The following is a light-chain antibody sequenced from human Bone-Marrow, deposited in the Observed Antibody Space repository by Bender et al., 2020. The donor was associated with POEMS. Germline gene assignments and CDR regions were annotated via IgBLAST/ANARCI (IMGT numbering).Light chain of an antibody. CDR1: NIGSKS. V-gene: IGLV3-21*03. J-gene: IGLJ1*01. CDR2: DDT. Sequence: SQVLTQPPSVSVAPGNTARITCAENNIGSKSVHWYQQKPGQAPVLFVSDDTYRASGIPERISGSNSGHTATLTISGVEAGDEADYYCQVWDSSGDHYVFGTGTKVAVL. CDR3: QVWDSSGDHYV.